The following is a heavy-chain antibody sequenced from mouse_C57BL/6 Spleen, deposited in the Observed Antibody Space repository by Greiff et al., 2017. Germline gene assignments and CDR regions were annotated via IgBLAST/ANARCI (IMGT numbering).Heavy chain of an antibody. V-gene: IGHV1-81*01. CDR3: ERDDFPFAY. Sequence: QVQLQQSGAELARPGASVKLSCKASCYTFTSYGISWVKQSTGQGLEWIGEIYPRSGNTYYNEKFKGKATLTADKSTSPAYMELRSLTSEDSEVDVCERDDFPFAYWGQGTLVTVST. D-gene: IGHD2-4*01. CDR2: IYPRSGNT. CDR1: CYTFTSYG. J-gene: IGHJ3*01.